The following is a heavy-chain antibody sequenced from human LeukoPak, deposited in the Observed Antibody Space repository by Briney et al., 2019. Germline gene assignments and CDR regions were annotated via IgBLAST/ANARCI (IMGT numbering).Heavy chain of an antibody. CDR1: GYSFANYW. D-gene: IGHD3-22*01. CDR3: ALSSGAYDSAGYFDY. J-gene: IGHJ4*02. CDR2: IYPNASYT. V-gene: IGHV5-51*01. Sequence: GESLKISCKGSGYSFANYWIGWVRQLPGKGLEWMGIIYPNASYTRYSPSFRGQVTISADKSIATAYLRWNSLKASDTAMYYCALSSGAYDSAGYFDYWGQGTLVTVSS.